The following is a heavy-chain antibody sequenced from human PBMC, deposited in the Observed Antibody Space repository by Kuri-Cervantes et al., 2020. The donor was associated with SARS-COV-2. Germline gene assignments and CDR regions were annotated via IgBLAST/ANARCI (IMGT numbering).Heavy chain of an antibody. D-gene: IGHD2-15*01. CDR2: IYSGGTT. J-gene: IGHJ6*03. CDR3: ARGAADSFLISAATQNKNFYMDV. Sequence: LSLTCAASGFIVRNYYMSWVRQAPGKGLEWVSVIYSGGTTFYADSVKDRFIISRDDSKNTMYLQMNSLRGEDSALYYCARGAADSFLISAATQNKNFYMDVWGIGTTVTVSS. V-gene: IGHV3-66*01. CDR1: GFIVRNYY.